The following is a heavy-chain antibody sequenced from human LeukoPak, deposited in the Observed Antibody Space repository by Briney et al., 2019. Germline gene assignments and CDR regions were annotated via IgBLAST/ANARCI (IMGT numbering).Heavy chain of an antibody. D-gene: IGHD3-10*01. CDR3: AKDFSRRERFGAAVLGV. V-gene: IGHV3-23*01. CDR1: GFTVSSNY. Sequence: PGGSLRLSCAASGFTVSSNYMSWVRQAPGKGLEWVSAISGSGGSTYYADSVKGRFTISRDNSKNTLYLQMNSLRAEDTAVYYCAKDFSRRERFGAAVLGVWGQGTTVTVSS. CDR2: ISGSGGST. J-gene: IGHJ6*02.